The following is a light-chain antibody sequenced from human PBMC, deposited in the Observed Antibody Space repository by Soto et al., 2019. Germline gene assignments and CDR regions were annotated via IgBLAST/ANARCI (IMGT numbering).Light chain of an antibody. CDR2: DAS. V-gene: IGKV1-5*01. J-gene: IGKJ1*01. Sequence: DIQVTQSPSTLSASVGDRVTITCRASQPISTWLAWYQEKPGEAPKLLIYDASSLEGGVPSRFSGSGSGTEFTLTISSLQPDDFATYYCHQYNYYRPTFGQGTKVDIK. CDR1: QPISTW. CDR3: HQYNYYRPT.